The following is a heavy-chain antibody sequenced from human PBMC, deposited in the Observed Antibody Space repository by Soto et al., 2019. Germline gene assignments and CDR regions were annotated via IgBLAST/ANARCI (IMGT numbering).Heavy chain of an antibody. CDR3: ARASGCTNGVCYSTFDY. CDR1: GGSFSGYY. Sequence: SETLSLTCAVYGGSFSGYYWSWIRQPPGKGLEWIGEINHSGSTNYNPSLKSRVTISVDTSTNQFSLKLSSVTAADTAVDYCARASGCTNGVCYSTFDYWGQGTLVTVSS. CDR2: INHSGST. J-gene: IGHJ4*02. V-gene: IGHV4-34*01. D-gene: IGHD2-8*01.